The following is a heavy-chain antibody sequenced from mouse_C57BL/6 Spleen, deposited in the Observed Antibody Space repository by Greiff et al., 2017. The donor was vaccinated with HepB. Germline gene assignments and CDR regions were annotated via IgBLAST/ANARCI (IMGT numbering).Heavy chain of an antibody. CDR1: GFTFSDYG. J-gene: IGHJ3*01. CDR3: ARTLYYGSSFFAY. CDR2: ISSGSSTI. D-gene: IGHD1-1*01. Sequence: EVMLVESGGGLVKPGGSLKLSCAASGFTFSDYGMHWVRQAPEKGLEWVAYISSGSSTIYYADTVKGRFTISRDNAKNTLFLQMTSLRSEDTAMYYCARTLYYGSSFFAYWGQGTLVTVSA. V-gene: IGHV5-17*01.